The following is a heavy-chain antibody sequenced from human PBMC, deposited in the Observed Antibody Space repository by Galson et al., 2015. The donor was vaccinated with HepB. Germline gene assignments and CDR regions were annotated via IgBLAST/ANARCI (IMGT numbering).Heavy chain of an antibody. CDR1: GFRFGLYG. CDR2: ISYDGTQK. V-gene: IGHV3-30*18. D-gene: IGHD6-13*01. J-gene: IGHJ3*01. CDR3: AKGDELRWSTHDACHV. Sequence: SLRLSCAASGFRFGLYGMDWVRQVPGQGLEWVAVISYDGTQKHYGDSVKGRFIISRDNSKNTPSLEMNSRRPADTAIYYCAKGDELRWSTHDACHVWGPGTIVTVSS.